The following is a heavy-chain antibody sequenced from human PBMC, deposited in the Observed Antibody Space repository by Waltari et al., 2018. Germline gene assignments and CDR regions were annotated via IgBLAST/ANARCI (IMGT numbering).Heavy chain of an antibody. CDR3: AHAMXPFGGVIGXGPPGXFPSNDYFYFDX. Sequence: QXXLRXXXPTLVKPXQTXXLTCXFSGFSXTTSGVGVVXIRQPPGKALEWLALIQWDSSRRDSSSXMNRLXITRDXARHQVTLTLXNVDPVDTATYYCAHAMXPFGGVIGXGPPGXFPSNDYFYFDXWGQGTRVAVSS. CDR1: GFSXTTSGVG. D-gene: IGHD3-16*02. V-gene: IGHV2-5*02. CDR2: IQWDSSR. J-gene: IGHJ4*02.